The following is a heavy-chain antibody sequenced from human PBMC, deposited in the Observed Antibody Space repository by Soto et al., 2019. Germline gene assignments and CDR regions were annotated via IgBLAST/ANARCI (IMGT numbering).Heavy chain of an antibody. CDR1: GLTFITYY. CDR3: AKGRPPDY. J-gene: IGHJ4*02. V-gene: IGHV1-46*03. CDR2: INPSGDST. Sequence: QVQLVQSGAEVKKPGASVKVSCKASGLTFITYYMHWVRQAPGQGLEWMGVINPSGDSTKYAQRLQVRVIMTRDTCTSSGYMELSSLRSEDAAVNYCAKGRPPDYGGQGTPVTVSS.